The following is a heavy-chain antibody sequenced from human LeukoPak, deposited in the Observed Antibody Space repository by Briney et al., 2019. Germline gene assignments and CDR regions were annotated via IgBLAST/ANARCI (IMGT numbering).Heavy chain of an antibody. J-gene: IGHJ4*02. CDR3: VRGYLIDY. CDR2: VYSGDRT. Sequence: GGSLRLSCVASGFIFSNYEMNWVRQAPGKGLEWVSVVYSGDRTYYADSVKGRFTTSRDDSTNTLYLLMNSLRAEDTAVYYCVRGYLIDYWGQGTLVTVSS. CDR1: GFIFSNYE. V-gene: IGHV3-66*01. D-gene: IGHD1-26*01.